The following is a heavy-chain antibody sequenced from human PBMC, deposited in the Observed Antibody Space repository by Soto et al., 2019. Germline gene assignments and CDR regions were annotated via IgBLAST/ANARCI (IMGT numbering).Heavy chain of an antibody. CDR3: ASETYYYGSGSYYFNWFDP. Sequence: SETLSLTCTVSGGSISSSSYYWGWIRQPPGKGLEWIGSIYYSGSTYYNPPLKSRVTISVDTSKNQFSLKLSSVTAADTAVYYCASETYYYGSGSYYFNWFDPWGQGTLVTVSS. J-gene: IGHJ5*02. CDR1: GGSISSSSYY. CDR2: IYYSGST. D-gene: IGHD3-10*01. V-gene: IGHV4-39*01.